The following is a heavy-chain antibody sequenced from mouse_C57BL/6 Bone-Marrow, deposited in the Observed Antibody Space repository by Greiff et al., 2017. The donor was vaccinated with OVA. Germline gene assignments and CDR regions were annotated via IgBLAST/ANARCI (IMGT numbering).Heavy chain of an antibody. CDR2: ISSGGSYT. D-gene: IGHD1-1*01. Sequence: EVQGVESGGDLVKPGGSLKLSCAASGFTFSSYGMSWVRQTPDKRLEWVATISSGGSYTYYPDSVKGRFTISRDNAKNTLYLQMSSLKSEDTAMYYCARRDYGRDYWGQGTTLTVSS. J-gene: IGHJ2*01. V-gene: IGHV5-6*01. CDR1: GFTFSSYG. CDR3: ARRDYGRDY.